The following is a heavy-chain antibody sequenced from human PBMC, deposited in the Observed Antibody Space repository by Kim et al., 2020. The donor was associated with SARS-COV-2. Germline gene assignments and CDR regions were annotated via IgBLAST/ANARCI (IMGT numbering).Heavy chain of an antibody. CDR3: ARDRLISSPRFDY. V-gene: IGHV3-11*01. Sequence: YADSVKGRFTISRDNAKNSLYLQMNSLRAEDTAVYYCARDRLISSPRFDYWGQGTLVTVSS. D-gene: IGHD6-6*01. J-gene: IGHJ4*02.